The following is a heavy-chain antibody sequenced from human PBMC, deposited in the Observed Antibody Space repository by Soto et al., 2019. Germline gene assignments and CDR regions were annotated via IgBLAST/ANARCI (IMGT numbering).Heavy chain of an antibody. CDR3: ERIGYDSSWYGTDFDY. V-gene: IGHV3-74*01. Sequence: EVQLVESGGGLVQPGGSLRLSCAASGFTFSSYWMHWVRQAPGKGLVWVSRINSDGSSTSYADSVKGRFTISRDNAKNTLYLQMNSLRAEDTAVYYCERIGYDSSWYGTDFDYWGQGTLVTVSS. CDR2: INSDGSST. D-gene: IGHD6-13*01. J-gene: IGHJ4*02. CDR1: GFTFSSYW.